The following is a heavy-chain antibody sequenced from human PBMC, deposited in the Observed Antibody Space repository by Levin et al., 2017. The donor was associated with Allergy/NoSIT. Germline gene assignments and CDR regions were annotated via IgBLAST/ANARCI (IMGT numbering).Heavy chain of an antibody. D-gene: IGHD6-19*01. J-gene: IGHJ3*02. CDR1: GFDFSDYW. Sequence: GGSLRLSCVVSGFDFSDYWLTWVRQAPGKGLEWVANIKPDGSEKYYADSVTGRFNISRDNAQNSLYLQMKYLSAEDTAVYYCASPYSSDWGFDIWGPRQWSPSL. V-gene: IGHV3-7*01. CDR2: IKPDGSEK. CDR3: ASPYSSDWGFDI.